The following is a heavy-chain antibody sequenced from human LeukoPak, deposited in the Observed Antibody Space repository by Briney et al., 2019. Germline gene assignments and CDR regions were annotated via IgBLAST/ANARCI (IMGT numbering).Heavy chain of an antibody. CDR1: GFAFSSYA. D-gene: IGHD2-2*01. V-gene: IGHV3-23*01. CDR3: AKGYCSSTSCKESFFDY. CDR2: ISGSGGST. J-gene: IGHJ4*02. Sequence: GGSLRLSCAASGFAFSSYAMNWVRQAPGKGLEWVSAISGSGGSTYYFVKGRFTISRDNSKNTLYLQMNSLRAEDTAVYYCAKGYCSSTSCKESFFDYWGQGTLVTVSS.